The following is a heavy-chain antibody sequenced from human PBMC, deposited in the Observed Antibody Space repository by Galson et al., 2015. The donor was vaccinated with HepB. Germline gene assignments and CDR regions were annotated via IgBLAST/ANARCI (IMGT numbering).Heavy chain of an antibody. V-gene: IGHV1-69*13. CDR3: AREQQKPKHLNAFDI. J-gene: IGHJ3*02. CDR1: GYTFTSYA. Sequence: SVKVSCKASGYTFTSYAISWVRQAPGQGLEWMGGIIPIFGTANYAQKFQDRVTITADESTSTAYMELSSLRSEDTAVYYCAREQQKPKHLNAFDIWGQGTMVTVSS. D-gene: IGHD6-13*01. CDR2: IIPIFGTA.